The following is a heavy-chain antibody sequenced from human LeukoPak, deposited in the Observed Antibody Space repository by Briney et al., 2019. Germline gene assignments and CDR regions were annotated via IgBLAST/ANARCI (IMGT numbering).Heavy chain of an antibody. CDR1: GDSISGYY. CDR2: ISYTGNT. V-gene: IGHV4-59*01. Sequence: SETLSLTCTVSGDSISGYYWSWFRLPPGKGLEWIGYISYTGNTNYNPSLKSRLTISLDTSRDHFSLKLSSVTAADTAVYYCARGLPGYSGGDDAFNIWGQGSTATVSS. CDR3: ARGLPGYSGGDDAFNI. D-gene: IGHD1-26*01. J-gene: IGHJ3*02.